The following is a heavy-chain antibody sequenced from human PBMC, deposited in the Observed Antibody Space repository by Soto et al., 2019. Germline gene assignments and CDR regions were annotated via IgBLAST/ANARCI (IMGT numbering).Heavy chain of an antibody. V-gene: IGHV3-66*04. Sequence: GGSLRLSCAASGFTVSSNYMSWVRQAPGKGLEWVSVIYSGGSTYYADSVKGRFTISRDSSKNTLYLQMNSLRAEDTAVYYCARQLKRYCSSTSCSPDAFDIWGQGTMVTVSS. J-gene: IGHJ3*02. CDR1: GFTVSSNY. CDR3: ARQLKRYCSSTSCSPDAFDI. D-gene: IGHD2-2*01. CDR2: IYSGGST.